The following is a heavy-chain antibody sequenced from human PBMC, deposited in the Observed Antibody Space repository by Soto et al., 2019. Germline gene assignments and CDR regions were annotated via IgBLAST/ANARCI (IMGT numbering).Heavy chain of an antibody. D-gene: IGHD3-22*01. Sequence: GGSLRLSCAASGFTFSSYWMSWVRQAPGKGLEWVANIKQDGSEKYYVDSVKGRFTISRDNAKNSLYLQMNSLRAEDTAVYYCARDRVGYYFYFDYWGQGTLVTVSS. CDR2: IKQDGSEK. CDR3: ARDRVGYYFYFDY. V-gene: IGHV3-7*01. J-gene: IGHJ4*02. CDR1: GFTFSSYW.